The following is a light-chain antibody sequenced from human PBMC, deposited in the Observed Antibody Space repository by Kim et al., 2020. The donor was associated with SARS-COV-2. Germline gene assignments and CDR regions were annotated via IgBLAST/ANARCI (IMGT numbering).Light chain of an antibody. CDR3: QQYNSYST. V-gene: IGKV1-5*03. CDR1: QSISNW. CDR2: KAS. Sequence: DIQMTQSPSTLSASVGDRVTITCRASQSISNWVAWYQQKPGKAPKLLIDKASTLESGVPSRFSGSGSGTEFTLTISSLQPDDFATYYCQQYNSYSTFGQGTKLEIK. J-gene: IGKJ2*01.